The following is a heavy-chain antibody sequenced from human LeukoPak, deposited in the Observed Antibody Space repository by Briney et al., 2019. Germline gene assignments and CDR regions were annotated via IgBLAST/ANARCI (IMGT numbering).Heavy chain of an antibody. J-gene: IGHJ4*02. Sequence: PGGSLRLSCAASRFTFSSYSMNWVRQAPGKGLEWVSYISSSSSTIYYADSVKGRFTISRDNAKNSLYLQMNSLRAEDTAVYYCARSWPQWESKPSVAGDYWGQGTLVTVSS. CDR1: RFTFSSYS. D-gene: IGHD1-26*01. V-gene: IGHV3-48*04. CDR2: ISSSSSTI. CDR3: ARSWPQWESKPSVAGDY.